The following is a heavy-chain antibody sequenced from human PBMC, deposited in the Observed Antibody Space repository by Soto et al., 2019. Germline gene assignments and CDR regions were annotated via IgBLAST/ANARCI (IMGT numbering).Heavy chain of an antibody. J-gene: IGHJ4*02. V-gene: IGHV3-23*01. Sequence: EVQLMESGGGLVQPGGSLRLSCAASGFTFSSYAMSWVRQAPGKGLEWVSAISGSGGSTYYADSVKGRFTISRDNSKNTLYLQMNSLRAHDTAVYYCAKAPTNYGSGSYYYYWGQGTLVTVSS. CDR3: AKAPTNYGSGSYYYY. CDR1: GFTFSSYA. CDR2: ISGSGGST. D-gene: IGHD3-10*01.